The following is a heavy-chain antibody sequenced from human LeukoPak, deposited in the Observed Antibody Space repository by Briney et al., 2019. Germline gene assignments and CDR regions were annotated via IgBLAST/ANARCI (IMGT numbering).Heavy chain of an antibody. Sequence: GASVKVSCKASRYTFTSYYMHWVRQAPGQGLEWMGIINPIGGSTRYAQKFQGRVTMTRDMSTSTAYMELRSLRSDDTAVYYCARDPLAPYYYDSSGPPNFDYWGQGTLVTVSS. CDR3: ARDPLAPYYYDSSGPPNFDY. D-gene: IGHD3-22*01. J-gene: IGHJ4*02. V-gene: IGHV1-46*01. CDR1: RYTFTSYY. CDR2: INPIGGST.